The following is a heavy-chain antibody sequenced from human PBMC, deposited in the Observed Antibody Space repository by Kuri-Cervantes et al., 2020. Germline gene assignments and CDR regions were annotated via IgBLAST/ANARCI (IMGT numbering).Heavy chain of an antibody. J-gene: IGHJ3*02. CDR2: ISSSSSCI. D-gene: IGHD7-27*01. CDR3: AKVTGSPRSSYLRAFDI. CDR1: GFTFSSYS. Sequence: GGSLRLSCAASGFTFSSYSMNWVRQAPGKGLEWVSSISSSSSCIYYADSVKGRFTISRDNSKNTLYLQMNSLRAEDTAVYYCAKVTGSPRSSYLRAFDIWGQGTMVTVSS. V-gene: IGHV3-21*04.